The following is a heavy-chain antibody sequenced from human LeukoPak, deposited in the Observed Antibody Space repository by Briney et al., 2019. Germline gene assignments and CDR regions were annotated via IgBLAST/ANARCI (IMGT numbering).Heavy chain of an antibody. CDR2: ISSNGGST. Sequence: GGSLRLSCVASGSTFSTYEMNWVRQAPGKGLEYVSAISSNGGSTYYADSVKGRFTISRDNSKNTLYLQISSLRAEDTAVYYCVKDPWYSSWHYFDYWGQGTLVTVSS. CDR1: GSTFSTYE. V-gene: IGHV3-64D*06. CDR3: VKDPWYSSWHYFDY. D-gene: IGHD6-19*01. J-gene: IGHJ4*02.